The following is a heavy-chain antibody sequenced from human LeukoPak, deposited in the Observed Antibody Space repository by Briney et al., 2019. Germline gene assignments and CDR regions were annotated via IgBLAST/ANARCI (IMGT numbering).Heavy chain of an antibody. CDR2: ISYSGST. CDR1: GGSISDAAYC. V-gene: IGHV4-31*03. J-gene: IGHJ4*02. Sequence: SETLSLTCPVSGGSISDAAYCWSWIRQHPGKGLESIGYISYSGSTYYNPSLKSRVTISVDTSKNQFSLKLRSVTAADTAVYYCAAIVVVTAAIDYWGQGILVTVSS. CDR3: AAIVVVTAAIDY. D-gene: IGHD2-2*01.